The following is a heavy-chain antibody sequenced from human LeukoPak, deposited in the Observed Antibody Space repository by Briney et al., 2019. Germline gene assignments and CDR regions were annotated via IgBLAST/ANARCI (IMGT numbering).Heavy chain of an antibody. Sequence: PSETLSLTCAVYGGSFSGYYWSWIRQPPGKGLEWIGYIYYSGSTNYNPSLKSRVTISVDTSKNQFSLKLSSVTAADTAVYYCAREEGGYYFDYWGQGTLVTVSS. V-gene: IGHV4-59*01. D-gene: IGHD2-15*01. CDR1: GGSFSGYY. CDR2: IYYSGST. CDR3: AREEGGYYFDY. J-gene: IGHJ4*02.